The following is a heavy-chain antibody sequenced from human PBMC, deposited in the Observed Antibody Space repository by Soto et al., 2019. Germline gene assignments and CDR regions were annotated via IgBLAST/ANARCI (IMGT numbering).Heavy chain of an antibody. Sequence: GGSLRLSCGASGFTFSSYSINWVRQAPGKGLEWVSSISSSSSYIYYADSVKGRFTISRDNAKNSLYLQMNSLRAEDTAVYYCARSGIVVVVADNYYYYGMDVWGQGTTVTVSS. CDR2: ISSSSSYI. CDR1: GFTFSSYS. V-gene: IGHV3-21*01. D-gene: IGHD2-15*01. J-gene: IGHJ6*02. CDR3: ARSGIVVVVADNYYYYGMDV.